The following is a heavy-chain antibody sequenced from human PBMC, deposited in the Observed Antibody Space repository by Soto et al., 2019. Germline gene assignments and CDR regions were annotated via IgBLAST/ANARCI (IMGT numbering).Heavy chain of an antibody. V-gene: IGHV4-34*01. J-gene: IGHJ5*02. D-gene: IGHD3-3*01. CDR3: ATRITVFGLLIPPFDP. Sequence: PSESLSLTCAVYGGSCNGYYWNWIRQPPGKGLEWIGEINHTGGTHYNPPLKSRVTMSVDTSKNQFSLRLSSVTAADTAIYYCATRITVFGLLIPPFDPWGQGTQVTVSS. CDR2: INHTGGT. CDR1: GGSCNGYY.